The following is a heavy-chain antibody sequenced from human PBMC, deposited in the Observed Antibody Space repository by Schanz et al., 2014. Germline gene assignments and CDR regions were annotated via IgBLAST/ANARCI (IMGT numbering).Heavy chain of an antibody. CDR3: ARDGYSVVVISPTESFDI. V-gene: IGHV3-66*01. CDR1: GFIVRSNY. D-gene: IGHD2-21*01. CDR2: VHPGGST. J-gene: IGHJ3*02. Sequence: EVQLVESGGGLVQPGGSLRLSCAVSGFIVRSNYMTWVRQAPGKGLEWVSFVHPGGSTYYPDSVKSRFTISRDNSRNTLYLQMNSLRAEDTAVYYCARDGYSVVVISPTESFDIWGQGTMVTVSP.